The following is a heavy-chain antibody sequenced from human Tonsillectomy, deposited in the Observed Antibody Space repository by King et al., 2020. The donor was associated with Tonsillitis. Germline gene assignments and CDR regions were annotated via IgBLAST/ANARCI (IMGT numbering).Heavy chain of an antibody. D-gene: IGHD3-9*01. CDR1: GGSISSYY. Sequence: QLQLQESGPGLVKPSETLSLTCTVSGGSISSYYWSWIRQPPGKGLEWIGYIYYSGSTNYNPSLKSRVTISVDTSKNQFSLKLSSVTAADTAVYYCARGPPDYDILPGSNGWFDPWGQGTLVTVSS. CDR2: IYYSGST. V-gene: IGHV4-59*01. J-gene: IGHJ5*02. CDR3: ARGPPDYDILPGSNGWFDP.